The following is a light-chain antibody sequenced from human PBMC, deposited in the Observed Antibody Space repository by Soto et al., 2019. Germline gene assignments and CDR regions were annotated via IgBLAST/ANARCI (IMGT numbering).Light chain of an antibody. CDR2: AAS. J-gene: IGKJ2*01. Sequence: EIVLRQSPATLSLSPGERATLSCWASQSVSSYLAWYQQKPGQAPRLLIYAASNRATVIPARFSGSGSGTDFTLTISSLEPEDFAVYFCQLRTNWPRMFTFGQATKLEIK. CDR1: QSVSSY. V-gene: IGKV3-11*01. CDR3: QLRTNWPRMFT.